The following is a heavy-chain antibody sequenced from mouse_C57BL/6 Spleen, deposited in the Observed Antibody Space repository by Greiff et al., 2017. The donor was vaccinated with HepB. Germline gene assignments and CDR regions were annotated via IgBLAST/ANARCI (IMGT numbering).Heavy chain of an antibody. CDR3: ARSYYGSSGDNYFDY. V-gene: IGHV5-6*01. CDR2: ISSGGSYT. Sequence: EVMLVESGGDLVKPGGSLKLSCAASGFTFSSYGMSWVRQTPDKRLEWVATISSGGSYTYYPDSVKGRFTISRDNAKNTLYLQMSSLKSEDTAMYYCARSYYGSSGDNYFDYWGQGTTLTVSS. D-gene: IGHD1-1*01. CDR1: GFTFSSYG. J-gene: IGHJ2*01.